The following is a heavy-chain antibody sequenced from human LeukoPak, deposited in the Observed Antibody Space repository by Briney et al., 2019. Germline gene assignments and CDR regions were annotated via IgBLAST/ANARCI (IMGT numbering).Heavy chain of an antibody. V-gene: IGHV3-7*01. J-gene: IGHJ5*02. D-gene: IGHD3-22*01. CDR2: IKQDASDK. Sequence: GVSLRLSCAASGFTFSSHWMSWVRQSPGKGREWVAYIKQDASDKYYVDSMKGRFTISRDNAKNSLYLQMNSLRAEDTAVYYCAREYDSSWPSWGEGTLVTVSS. CDR3: AREYDSSWPS. CDR1: GFTFSSHW.